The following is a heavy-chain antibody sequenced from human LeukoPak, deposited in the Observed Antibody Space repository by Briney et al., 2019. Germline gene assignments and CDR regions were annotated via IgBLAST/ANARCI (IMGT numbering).Heavy chain of an antibody. Sequence: ASLKVSCKASGYTFTGYYMHWVRQAPGQGLEWMGWINPNSGGTNYAQKFQGRVTMTRDTSISTAYMELSRLRSDDTAVYYCARGRRGYSYGFVNYWGQGTLVTVSS. D-gene: IGHD5-18*01. J-gene: IGHJ4*02. V-gene: IGHV1-2*02. CDR3: ARGRRGYSYGFVNY. CDR2: INPNSGGT. CDR1: GYTFTGYY.